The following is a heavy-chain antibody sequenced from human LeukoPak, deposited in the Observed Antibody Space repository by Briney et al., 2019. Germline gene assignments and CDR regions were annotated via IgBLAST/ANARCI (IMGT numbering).Heavy chain of an antibody. Sequence: GGSLRLSCAASGFTVSNNFMSWVRQAPGKGLEWVSVIHSGGTTYYADSVKGRFTISRDNSRNTLYLQMNSLRAEDTAVYYCARGRPHGNDYWGQGTLVTVSS. CDR1: GFTVSNNF. V-gene: IGHV3-53*01. J-gene: IGHJ4*02. CDR2: IHSGGTT. D-gene: IGHD4-23*01. CDR3: ARGRPHGNDY.